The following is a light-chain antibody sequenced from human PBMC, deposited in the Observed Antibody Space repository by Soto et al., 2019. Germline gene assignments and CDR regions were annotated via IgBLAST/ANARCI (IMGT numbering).Light chain of an antibody. CDR1: QSVNNN. V-gene: IGKV3-15*01. CDR2: GAS. CDR3: QQYNNWPLT. J-gene: IGKJ4*01. Sequence: EIVMTQSPATLSVSPGERATLSCRASQSVNNNLAWYQQKPGQAPRLLIYGASATATGIPARFSGSGSGIEFTLTISRLQSEDFAVYYCQQYNNWPLTFGGGTKVEIK.